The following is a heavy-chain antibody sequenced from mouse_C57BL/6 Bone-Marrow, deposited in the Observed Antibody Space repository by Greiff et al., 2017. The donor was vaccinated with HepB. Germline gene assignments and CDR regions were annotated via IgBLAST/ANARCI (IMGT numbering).Heavy chain of an antibody. CDR3: ARCRYYYGSSWWYFDD. V-gene: IGHV1-69*01. D-gene: IGHD1-1*01. J-gene: IGHJ2*01. Sequence: QVQLQQPGAELVMPGASVKLSCKASGYTFTSYWMHWVKQRPGQGLEWIGEIDPSDSYTNYNQKFKGKSTLTVDKSSSTAYMQLSSLTSEDSAVYYCARCRYYYGSSWWYFDDWGQGTTLTVSS. CDR2: IDPSDSYT. CDR1: GYTFTSYW.